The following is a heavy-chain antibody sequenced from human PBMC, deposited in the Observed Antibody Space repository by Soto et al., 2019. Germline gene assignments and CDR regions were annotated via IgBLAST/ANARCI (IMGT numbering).Heavy chain of an antibody. Sequence: PSETLSLTCTVSGDSISSGGYYWSWIRQHPGKGLQWIGQINHSGSAYYNPSLKSRVTISVHTSNSQFSLELSSVTAADTAVYYCARDPCSGGSCPFDYWGQRTLVTVSS. V-gene: IGHV4-39*07. D-gene: IGHD2-15*01. CDR2: INHSGSA. CDR1: GDSISSGGYY. J-gene: IGHJ4*02. CDR3: ARDPCSGGSCPFDY.